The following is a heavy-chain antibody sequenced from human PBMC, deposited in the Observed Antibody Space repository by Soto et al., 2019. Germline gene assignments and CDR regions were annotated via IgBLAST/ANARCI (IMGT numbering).Heavy chain of an antibody. CDR3: ARVAPSGGAVPRFDP. CDR2: INAGNGNT. Sequence: QVQLVQSGAEVKEPGASVRLSCKAFGYTFTAYNIHWVRQAPGQGLEWMGWINAGNGNTRSSRKFQGRVITTRDTSATTAYLEVDSLRSEDTAIYYCARVAPSGGAVPRFDPWGQGTLLTVSS. V-gene: IGHV1-3*01. D-gene: IGHD4-17*01. J-gene: IGHJ5*02. CDR1: GYTFTAYN.